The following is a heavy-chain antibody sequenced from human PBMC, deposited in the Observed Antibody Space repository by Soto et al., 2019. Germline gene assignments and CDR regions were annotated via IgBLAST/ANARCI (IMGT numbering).Heavy chain of an antibody. V-gene: IGHV5-51*01. Sequence: WMLQMPGKGLEWMGIIYPGDSDTRYSPSFQGQVTISADKSISTAYLQWSRLKASDTAMYYCASTRDTGYCWGIWGQGTMVTVS. CDR3: ASTRDTGYCWGI. D-gene: IGHD2-15*01. CDR2: IYPGDSDT. J-gene: IGHJ3*02.